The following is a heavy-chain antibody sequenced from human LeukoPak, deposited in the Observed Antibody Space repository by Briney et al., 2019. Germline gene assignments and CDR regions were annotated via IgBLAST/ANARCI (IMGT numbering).Heavy chain of an antibody. CDR3: ARADTYYYGSGSYGRGVDY. D-gene: IGHD3-10*01. CDR1: GFTFSTYF. CDR2: ISYDGSNK. J-gene: IGHJ4*02. V-gene: IGHV3-30-3*01. Sequence: GGSLRLSCAASGFTFSTYFMHWVRQAPGKGLEWVSVISYDGSNKYYADSVKGRFTISRDNSKNTLYLQMNSLRAEDTAVYYCARADTYYYGSGSYGRGVDYWGQGTLVTVSS.